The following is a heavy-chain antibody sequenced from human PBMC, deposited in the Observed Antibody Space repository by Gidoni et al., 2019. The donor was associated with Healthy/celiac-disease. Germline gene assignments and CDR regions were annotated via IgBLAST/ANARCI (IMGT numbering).Heavy chain of an antibody. V-gene: IGHV3-23*01. CDR1: GFTFSSYA. Sequence: EVQLLESGGGLVLPGGSLRLSCAASGFTFSSYAMSWVRQAPGKGLEWVSAISGSGGSTYYADSGKGRFTISRDNSKNTLYLQMNSLRAEDTAVYYCANCGPRGLVYYYYGMDVWGQGTTVTVSS. J-gene: IGHJ6*02. D-gene: IGHD2-21*01. CDR2: ISGSGGST. CDR3: ANCGPRGLVYYYYGMDV.